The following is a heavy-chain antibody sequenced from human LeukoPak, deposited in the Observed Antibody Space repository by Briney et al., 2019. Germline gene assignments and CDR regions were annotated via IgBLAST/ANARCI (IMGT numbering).Heavy chain of an antibody. CDR3: CTDDHGDGPLDY. Sequence: GGSLRLSSAASGFPFSDVCMRWIRQSAGKGLEWVGRVKTKSDGAATDYAAPVRGRFTISRDDSKKMVYVEMKSLKTEDTAVYYCCTDDHGDGPLDYWGQGTLVTVSS. V-gene: IGHV3-15*01. D-gene: IGHD4-17*01. CDR1: GFPFSDVC. CDR2: VKTKSDGAAT. J-gene: IGHJ4*02.